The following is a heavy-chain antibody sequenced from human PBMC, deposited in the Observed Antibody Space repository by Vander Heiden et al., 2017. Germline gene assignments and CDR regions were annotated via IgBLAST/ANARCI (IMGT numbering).Heavy chain of an antibody. CDR3: ARAKYYGTIFGVSPLIPTY. CDR2: IKQDGREQ. Sequence: EPRPVAPRGGSAQPGRPPRLLSAAPGFTCSTLRHRWVRRGQGKGVEWVANIKQDGREQYYVGSVKGRFTISRDKAKNSLYLQMNSLRAEDTAVYYCARAKYYGTIFGVSPLIPTYWGQGTLVTVSS. CDR1: GFTCSTLR. V-gene: IGHV3-7*01. J-gene: IGHJ4*02. D-gene: IGHD3-3*01.